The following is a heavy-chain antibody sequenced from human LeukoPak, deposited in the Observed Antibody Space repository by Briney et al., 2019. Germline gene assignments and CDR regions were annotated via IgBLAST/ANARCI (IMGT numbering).Heavy chain of an antibody. J-gene: IGHJ6*02. D-gene: IGHD4/OR15-4a*01. Sequence: ASVKVSCKASGGTFSSYAISWVRQAPGQGLEWMGRIIPILGIANYAQKFQGRVTITADKSTSTAYMELSSLRSEDTAVYYCARGSSSYYATYNNYYYYGMDVWGQGTTVTVSS. CDR3: ARGSSSYYATYNNYYYYGMDV. CDR1: GGTFSSYA. V-gene: IGHV1-69*04. CDR2: IIPILGIA.